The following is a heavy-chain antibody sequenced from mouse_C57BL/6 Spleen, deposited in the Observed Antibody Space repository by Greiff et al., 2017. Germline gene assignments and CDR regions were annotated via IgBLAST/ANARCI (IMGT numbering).Heavy chain of an antibody. D-gene: IGHD2-1*01. CDR3: ARGRIYSSAWFAY. J-gene: IGHJ3*01. CDR1: GYNFTSYW. Sequence: VKLQQPGAELVRPGASVKLSCTASGYNFTSYWMHWVKQRPGQGLEWIGVIDPSDSYTNYNQKFQGKATLTVDTSSSPAYMQLSSLTSEDAAFYYCARGRIYSSAWFAYWGQGTLVTVAA. CDR2: IDPSDSYT. V-gene: IGHV1-59*01.